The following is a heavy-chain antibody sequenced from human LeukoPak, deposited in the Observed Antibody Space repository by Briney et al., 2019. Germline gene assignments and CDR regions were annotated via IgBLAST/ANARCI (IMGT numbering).Heavy chain of an antibody. D-gene: IGHD5-24*01. CDR2: INPSGGST. CDR1: GYTFTSYY. V-gene: IGHV1-46*01. J-gene: IGHJ4*02. Sequence: ASVKVSCKASGYTFTSYYMHWVRQAPGQGLEWMGIINPSGGSTSYAQKFQGRVTMTRDTSISTAYMELSRLRSDDTAVYYCAREGRDGFSDFDYWGQGTLVTVSS. CDR3: AREGRDGFSDFDY.